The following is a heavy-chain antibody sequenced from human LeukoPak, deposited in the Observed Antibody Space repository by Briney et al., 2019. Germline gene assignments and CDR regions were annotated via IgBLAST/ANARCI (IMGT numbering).Heavy chain of an antibody. J-gene: IGHJ4*02. CDR1: GFAFGSHW. Sequence: GGSLRLSCAASGFAFGSHWMHWVRQAPGKGLVWVARIESDASNTRYADSVKGRFTISRDNANKTLYLQMNSLRAEDTAVYYCTRDGSGSRIPFDYWGQGTLVSVSS. V-gene: IGHV3-74*01. CDR3: TRDGSGSRIPFDY. D-gene: IGHD1-26*01. CDR2: IESDASNT.